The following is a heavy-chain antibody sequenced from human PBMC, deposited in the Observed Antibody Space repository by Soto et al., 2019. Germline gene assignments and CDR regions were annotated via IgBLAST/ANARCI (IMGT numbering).Heavy chain of an antibody. D-gene: IGHD5-18*01. Sequence: ASVKVSCKASGGTFSSYAISWVRQAPGQGLEWMGGIIPIFGTANYAQKFQGRVTITADKSTSTAYMELSSLRSEDTAVYYCARGYSYGLFDYWGQGTLVTVSS. J-gene: IGHJ4*02. CDR3: ARGYSYGLFDY. CDR1: GGTFSSYA. CDR2: IIPIFGTA. V-gene: IGHV1-69*06.